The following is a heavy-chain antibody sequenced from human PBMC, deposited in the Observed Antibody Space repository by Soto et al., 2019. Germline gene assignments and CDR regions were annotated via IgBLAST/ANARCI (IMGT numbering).Heavy chain of an antibody. D-gene: IGHD2-2*01. CDR3: ARDSRNCISTSCQNWFDP. J-gene: IGHJ5*02. CDR1: GYTFTSYG. CDR2: ISAYNGNT. V-gene: IGHV1-18*01. Sequence: GASVKVSCKASGYTFTSYGISWVRQAPGQGLEWMGWISAYNGNTNYAQKLQGRVTMTTDTSTSTAYMELSSLRSEDTAVYYCARDSRNCISTSCQNWFDPWGQGTLVTVSS.